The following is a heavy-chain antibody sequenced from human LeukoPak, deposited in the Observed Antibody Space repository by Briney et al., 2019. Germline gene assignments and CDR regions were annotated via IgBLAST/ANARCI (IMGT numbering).Heavy chain of an antibody. CDR3: ARLVGIYASGKFDS. Sequence: GGSLRLSCAASGFIFSSYTMTWVRQAPGKGLEWVSSISGNSNYILYARSLKGRFTVSRGDYSLYLQMHSLRAEDTAVYYCARLVGIYASGKFDSWGQGTLVTVSS. J-gene: IGHJ4*02. CDR2: ISGNSNYI. V-gene: IGHV3-21*01. CDR1: GFIFSSYT. D-gene: IGHD3-10*01.